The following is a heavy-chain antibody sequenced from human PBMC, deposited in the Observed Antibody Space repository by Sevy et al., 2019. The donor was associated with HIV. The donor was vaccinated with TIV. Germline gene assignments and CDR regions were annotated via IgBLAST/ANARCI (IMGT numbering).Heavy chain of an antibody. CDR3: AKEEFSGYDFGS. Sequence: GGSLRLSCTASALTFSSYVMSWVRQAPGKGLEWVSTISASGGSTYYADSVKGRFTISRDNSNKKVYLQTNSLTAEDTAVYYCAKEEFSGYDFGSWGQGTLVTVSS. V-gene: IGHV3-23*01. J-gene: IGHJ5*01. D-gene: IGHD5-12*01. CDR2: ISASGGST. CDR1: ALTFSSYV.